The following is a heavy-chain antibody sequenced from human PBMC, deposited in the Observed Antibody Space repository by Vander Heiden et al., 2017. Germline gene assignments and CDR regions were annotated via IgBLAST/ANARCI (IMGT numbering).Heavy chain of an antibody. V-gene: IGHV3-15*07. CDR3: TTGLANYFAF. CDR1: EFTFSYAW. CDR2: IKSIAHGGTT. J-gene: IGHJ4*02. D-gene: IGHD6-6*01. Sequence: EVQLVESGGGLVEPGGSLRRSCAASEFTFSYAWMHWVRQAPGKGLEWVGRIKSIAHGGTTDYAASVEGRFTISRDDSTKTLYLQMNSLQTGDTAVYYCTTGLANYFAFWGQGTLVTVSS.